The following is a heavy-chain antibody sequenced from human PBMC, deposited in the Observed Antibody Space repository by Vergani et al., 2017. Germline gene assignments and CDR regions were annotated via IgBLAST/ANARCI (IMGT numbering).Heavy chain of an antibody. CDR3: ARGIVVVMAFDI. CDR2: IYYSGST. V-gene: IGHV4-31*03. Sequence: QVQLQESGPGLVKPSQTLSLTCTVSGGSISSGGYYCSWIRQHPGKGLEWIGYIYYSGSTYYNPSLKSRVTISVDTSKNQFSLKLSSVTAADTAVYYCARGIVVVMAFDIWGQGTMVTVSS. CDR1: GGSISSGGYY. J-gene: IGHJ3*02. D-gene: IGHD2-21*01.